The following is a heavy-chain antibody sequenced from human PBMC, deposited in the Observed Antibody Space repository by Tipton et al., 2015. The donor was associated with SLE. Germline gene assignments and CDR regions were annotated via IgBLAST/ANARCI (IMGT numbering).Heavy chain of an antibody. D-gene: IGHD6-19*01. CDR2: IYYSGST. V-gene: IGHV4-39*07. J-gene: IGHJ3*02. Sequence: TLSLTCTVSGGSISSSSYYWGWIRQPPGKGLEGIGSIYYSGSTYYNPSLKSRVTISVATSKNRFSLKLSSVTAADTAVYYCARGAGDSPDAFDIWGQGTMVTVSS. CDR3: ARGAGDSPDAFDI. CDR1: GGSISSSSYY.